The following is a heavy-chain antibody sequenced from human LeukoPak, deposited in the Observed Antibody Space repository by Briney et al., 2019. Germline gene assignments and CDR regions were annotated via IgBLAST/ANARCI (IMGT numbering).Heavy chain of an antibody. D-gene: IGHD7-27*01. CDR1: GGSISSYY. J-gene: IGHJ6*03. Sequence: SETLSLTCTVSGGSISSYYWSWIRQPPGQGLEWIGYIYYSGSTNYNPSLKSRVTISIYTSKNQFSLKLSSVTAADTAVYYCAKAGNWGGYYYYLDVWGKGATVTVSS. V-gene: IGHV4-59*01. CDR2: IYYSGST. CDR3: AKAGNWGGYYYYLDV.